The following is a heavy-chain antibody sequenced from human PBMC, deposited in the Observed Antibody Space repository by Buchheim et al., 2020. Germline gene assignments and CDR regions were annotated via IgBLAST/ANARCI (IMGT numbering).Heavy chain of an antibody. V-gene: IGHV3-30*18. CDR1: GFTFSSYG. CDR3: AKSSGSSWLLVDY. J-gene: IGHJ4*02. CDR2: ISYDGSNK. Sequence: QVQLVESGGGVVQPGRSLRLSCAASGFTFSSYGMHWVRQAPGKGVEWVAVISYDGSNKYYADSVKGRFTISRDNSKNTLYLQMNSLRAEDTAVYYCAKSSGSSWLLVDYWGQGTL. D-gene: IGHD6-13*01.